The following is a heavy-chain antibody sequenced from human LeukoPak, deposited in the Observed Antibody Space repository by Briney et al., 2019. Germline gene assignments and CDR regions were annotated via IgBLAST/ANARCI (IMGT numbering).Heavy chain of an antibody. D-gene: IGHD2-15*01. CDR3: ANLDSDLTA. CDR2: TSGSGGST. CDR1: GFTVSTYG. J-gene: IGHJ5*02. V-gene: IGHV3-23*01. Sequence: GGSLRLSCAASGFTVSTYGMSWVRQAPGKGPEWVSATSGSGGSTYYADSVKGRFTISRDNSKNTLYLQMNSLRAEDTAVYYCANLDSDLTAWGQGTLVTVSS.